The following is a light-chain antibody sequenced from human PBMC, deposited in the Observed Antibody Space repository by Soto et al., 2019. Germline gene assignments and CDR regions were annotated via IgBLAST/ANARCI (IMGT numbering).Light chain of an antibody. V-gene: IGLV6-57*04. CDR3: QSYDSSNHVV. CDR2: EDN. Sequence: NFMLTQPHSVSESPGKTVTISCTRSSGSIASNYVQWYQQRPGSAPTTVIYEDNQRPSGVPDRFSGSIDSSSNSASLTISGQKTEDEADYYCQSYDSSNHVVVGGGTKLTVL. CDR1: SGSIASNY. J-gene: IGLJ2*01.